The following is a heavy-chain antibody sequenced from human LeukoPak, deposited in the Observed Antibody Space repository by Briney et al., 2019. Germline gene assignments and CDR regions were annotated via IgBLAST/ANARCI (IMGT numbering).Heavy chain of an antibody. CDR2: INHSGST. D-gene: IGHD1-7*01. J-gene: IGHJ4*02. V-gene: IGHV4-34*01. Sequence: KPSETLSLTCAVYGGSFSGYYWSWIRQPPGKGLEWIGEINHSGSTNYNPSLKSRVTISVDTSKNQFSLKLSSVTAADTAVYYCARGGEVGTTGGSYYFDYWGQGTLVTVSS. CDR1: GGSFSGYY. CDR3: ARGGEVGTTGGSYYFDY.